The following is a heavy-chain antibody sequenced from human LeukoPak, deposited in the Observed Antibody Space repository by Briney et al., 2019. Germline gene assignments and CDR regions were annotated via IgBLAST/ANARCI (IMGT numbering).Heavy chain of an antibody. V-gene: IGHV5-51*01. CDR3: ARIHDYGGNSGPFDY. CDR2: IYPGDSDT. Sequence: GESLKISCKGSGYSFTSYWIGWVRQMPGKGLEWMGIIYPGDSDTRYSPSFQGQVTISADKSISTAYLQWSSLKASDTAMYYRARIHDYGGNSGPFDYWGQGTLVTVSS. CDR1: GYSFTSYW. J-gene: IGHJ4*02. D-gene: IGHD4-23*01.